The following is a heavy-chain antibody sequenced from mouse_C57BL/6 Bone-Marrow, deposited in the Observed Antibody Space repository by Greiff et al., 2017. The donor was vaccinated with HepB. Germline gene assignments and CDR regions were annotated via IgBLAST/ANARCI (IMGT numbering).Heavy chain of an antibody. CDR2: IDPENGDT. V-gene: IGHV14-4*01. J-gene: IGHJ1*03. Sequence: VQLQQSGAELVRPGASVKLSCTASGFNIKDDYMHWVKQRPEQGLEWIGWIDPENGDTEYASKFQGKATITADTSSNTAYLQLSSLTSEDTAVYYCARDRWYFDVWGTGTTVTVSS. CDR3: ARDRWYFDV. D-gene: IGHD3-3*01. CDR1: GFNIKDDY.